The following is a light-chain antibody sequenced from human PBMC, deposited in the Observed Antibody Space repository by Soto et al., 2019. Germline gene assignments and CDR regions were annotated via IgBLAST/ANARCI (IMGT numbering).Light chain of an antibody. Sequence: DIQLTQSPSTLSASVGDRVTITCRASQSISTSLAWYQQKPGRAPNLLIYDAATLEGGVPSRFSGRGSGTEFTLTISSLQPDDFATYYCQHYDTFSPWTFGQGTKVDIK. V-gene: IGKV1-5*01. CDR3: QHYDTFSPWT. J-gene: IGKJ1*01. CDR1: QSISTS. CDR2: DAA.